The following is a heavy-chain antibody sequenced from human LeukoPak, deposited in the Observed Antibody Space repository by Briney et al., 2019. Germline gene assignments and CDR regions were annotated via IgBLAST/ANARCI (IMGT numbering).Heavy chain of an antibody. Sequence: GGSLRLSCAASGFTFSFYWMNWVRQAPGKGLEWVANINQDGSEIYYVDSVRGRFTISRDNAKNSLYLQMNSLRAEDTAVYYCTTDLEGGYQLLSYPNWFDPWGQGTLVTVSS. CDR3: TTDLEGGYQLLSYPNWFDP. CDR1: GFTFSFYW. J-gene: IGHJ5*02. V-gene: IGHV3-7*01. D-gene: IGHD2-2*01. CDR2: INQDGSEI.